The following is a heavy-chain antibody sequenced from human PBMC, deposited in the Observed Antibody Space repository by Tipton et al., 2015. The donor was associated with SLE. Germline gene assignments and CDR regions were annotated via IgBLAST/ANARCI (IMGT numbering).Heavy chain of an antibody. V-gene: IGHV4-4*07. Sequence: TLSLTCTVSGGSMAHYYWNWIRQSAEKGLEWIGRIYSSGSIDYNPSLKSRVTISVDTSKNQFSLKLTSVTAADTAVYYCAPNDAFGIWGQGTMVTVSS. CDR2: IYSSGSI. CDR1: GGSMAHYY. CDR3: APNDAFGI. J-gene: IGHJ3*02.